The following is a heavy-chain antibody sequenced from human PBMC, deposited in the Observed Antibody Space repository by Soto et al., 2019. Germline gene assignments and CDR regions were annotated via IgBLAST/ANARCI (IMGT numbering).Heavy chain of an antibody. CDR3: ARVSQLRPFGVVILYLDY. CDR2: IYYSGST. V-gene: IGHV4-61*01. Sequence: PSQTLSLTCTVSVGSVSSGSYYWSWIRQPTGKGLEWIGYIYYSGSTNYNPSLNSRVTISVDTSKNQFSLKLSSVTAADTAVYYCARVSQLRPFGVVILYLDYWGQGTLVTVSS. J-gene: IGHJ4*02. CDR1: VGSVSSGSYY. D-gene: IGHD3-3*01.